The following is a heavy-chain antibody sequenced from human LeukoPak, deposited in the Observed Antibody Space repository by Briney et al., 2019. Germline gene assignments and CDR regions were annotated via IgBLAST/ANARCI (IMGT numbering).Heavy chain of an antibody. CDR1: GFIFSNYN. CDR2: ISYDGSNK. D-gene: IGHD3-16*01. CDR3: ARDSPSGGAFDY. Sequence: GGSLRLSCAASGFIFSNYNINWVRQAPGKGLEWVAVISYDGSNKYYADSVKGRFTISRDNSKNTLYLQMNSLRAEDTAVYYCARDSPSGGAFDYWGQGTLVTVSS. V-gene: IGHV3-30-3*01. J-gene: IGHJ4*02.